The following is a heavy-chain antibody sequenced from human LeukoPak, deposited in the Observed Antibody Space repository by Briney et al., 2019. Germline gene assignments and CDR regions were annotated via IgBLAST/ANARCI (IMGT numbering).Heavy chain of an antibody. J-gene: IGHJ4*02. Sequence: GGSLRLSCAASGFTFSSYGMHWVRQAPGKGLEWVAVISYDGSNKYYADSVKGRFTISRDNSKNTLYLQMNSLRAEDTAVYYCAKENIAFDYWGQGTLVTVSS. V-gene: IGHV3-30*18. CDR3: AKENIAFDY. CDR2: ISYDGSNK. CDR1: GFTFSSYG. D-gene: IGHD5-12*01.